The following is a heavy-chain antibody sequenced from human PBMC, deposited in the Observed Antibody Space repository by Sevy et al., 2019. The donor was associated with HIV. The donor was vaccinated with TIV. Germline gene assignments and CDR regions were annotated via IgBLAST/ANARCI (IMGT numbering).Heavy chain of an antibody. CDR3: AREGLMITFGGVIVIQGWFDP. CDR1: GFTFSSYA. Sequence: GGSLRLSCAASGFTFSSYAMHWVRQAPGKGLEWVAVISYDGSNKYYADSVKGRFTISRDNSKNTLYLQMNSLRAEDTAVYYCAREGLMITFGGVIVIQGWFDPWGQGTLVTVSS. CDR2: ISYDGSNK. V-gene: IGHV3-30*04. D-gene: IGHD3-16*02. J-gene: IGHJ5*02.